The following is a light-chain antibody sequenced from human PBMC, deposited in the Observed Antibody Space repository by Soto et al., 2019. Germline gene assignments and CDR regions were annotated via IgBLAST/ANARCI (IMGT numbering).Light chain of an antibody. Sequence: EIVLTQSPATLSLSPGERAALSCRASQSVGGNFLAWYQQKPGQAPRLLIYRASTRATGIPDRFSGSGSGTDFTLTISRLEPEDVAVYYCQQYHRSPQTFGQGTKVDIK. CDR2: RAS. V-gene: IGKV3-20*01. CDR3: QQYHRSPQT. J-gene: IGKJ1*01. CDR1: QSVGGNF.